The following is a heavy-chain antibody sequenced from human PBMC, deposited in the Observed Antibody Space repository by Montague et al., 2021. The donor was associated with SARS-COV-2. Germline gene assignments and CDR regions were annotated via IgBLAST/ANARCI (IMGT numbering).Heavy chain of an antibody. Sequence: SLRLSCAASGFTFSSYAMSWVRQAPGEGLEWVSAISGSGGSTYYADSVKGRFTISRDNSQNTLYLQMNSLRAEDTAEYYCAKDRSRGGLVWFGELLFNYGMDGWGQGTTVTVSS. CDR2: ISGSGGST. CDR3: AKDRSRGGLVWFGELLFNYGMDG. D-gene: IGHD3-10*01. V-gene: IGHV3-23*01. CDR1: GFTFSSYA. J-gene: IGHJ6*02.